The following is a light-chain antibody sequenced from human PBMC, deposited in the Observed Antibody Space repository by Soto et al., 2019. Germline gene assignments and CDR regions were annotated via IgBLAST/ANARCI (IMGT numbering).Light chain of an antibody. CDR3: SSYTTSSTYV. CDR2: DVS. J-gene: IGLJ1*01. CDR1: SSDVGGYSY. Sequence: QSVLTQPASVSGSPGQSITISCTGTSSDVGGYSYISWYQHNPGRAPKLMIYDVSNRPSGVSERFSGSKSGNTASLTISRLQAEDEADYYCSSYTTSSTYVFGSGTKLTVL. V-gene: IGLV2-14*03.